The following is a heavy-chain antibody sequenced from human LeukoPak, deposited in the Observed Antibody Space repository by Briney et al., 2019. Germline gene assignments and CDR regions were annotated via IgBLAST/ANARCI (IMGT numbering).Heavy chain of an antibody. CDR2: IYTSGST. CDR3: ARRYGDYGYGWFDP. CDR1: GGSISSASYY. J-gene: IGHJ5*02. V-gene: IGHV4-61*02. D-gene: IGHD4-17*01. Sequence: SQTQSLTCTVSGGSISSASYYWSWIRQPAGKGLEWIGRIYTSGSTNYNPSLKSRVTISIDTSKNQFSLKLSSVTAADTAVYYCARRYGDYGYGWFDPWGQGTLVTVSS.